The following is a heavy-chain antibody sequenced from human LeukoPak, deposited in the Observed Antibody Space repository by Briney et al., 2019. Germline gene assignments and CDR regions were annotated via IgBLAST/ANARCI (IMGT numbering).Heavy chain of an antibody. CDR2: INPNSGGT. CDR3: ATTGGDICYYYMDV. D-gene: IGHD3-16*01. V-gene: IGHV1-2*02. J-gene: IGHJ6*03. CDR1: GYTFTGYY. Sequence: ASVKVSCKASGYTFTGYYMHWVRQAPGQGLEWMGWINPNSGGTNYAQKFQGRVTMTRDTSISTAYMELSRLRSDDTAVYYCATTGGDICYYYMDVWGKGTTVTISS.